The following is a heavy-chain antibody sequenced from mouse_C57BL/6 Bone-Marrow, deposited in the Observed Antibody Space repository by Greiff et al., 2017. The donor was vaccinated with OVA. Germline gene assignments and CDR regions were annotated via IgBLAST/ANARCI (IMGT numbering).Heavy chain of an antibody. CDR2: IDPEDGET. CDR3: ASPTAFDY. Sequence: VQLQQSGAELVKPGASVKLSCTASGFNIKDYYMHWVKQRTEQGLEWIGRIDPEDGETKYAPNFQGKATITADTSYNTAYLQLSSLTSEDTAVYYCASPTAFDYWGQGTTLTVSS. J-gene: IGHJ2*01. V-gene: IGHV14-2*01. D-gene: IGHD1-2*01. CDR1: GFNIKDYY.